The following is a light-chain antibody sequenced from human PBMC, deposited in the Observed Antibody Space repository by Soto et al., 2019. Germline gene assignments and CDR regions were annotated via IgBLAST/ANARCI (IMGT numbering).Light chain of an antibody. CDR1: QNVGNN. J-gene: IGKJ4*01. Sequence: EIVMTQSPDTLCVYPGESATLSCRASQNVGNNLAWYQQQPGQSPRLLLYGASTRASGIPPRFRGSGSGTDFTLNIKYLRSEDTAVYYCQQYNSWVTFGGGTKVDIK. CDR2: GAS. V-gene: IGKV3D-15*01. CDR3: QQYNSWVT.